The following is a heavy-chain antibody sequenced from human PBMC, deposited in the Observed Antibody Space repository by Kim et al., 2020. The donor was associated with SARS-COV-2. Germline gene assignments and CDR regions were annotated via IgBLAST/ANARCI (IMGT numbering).Heavy chain of an antibody. V-gene: IGHV3-21*01. J-gene: IGHJ3*02. D-gene: IGHD3-16*01. CDR2: ISSSSSYI. CDR3: ASLSSWGPDAFDI. Sequence: GGSLRLSCAASGFTFSSYSMNWVRQAPGKGLEWVSSISSSSSYIYYADSVKGRFTISRDNAKNSLYLQMNSLRAEDTAVYYCASLSSWGPDAFDIWGQGTRVTVSS. CDR1: GFTFSSYS.